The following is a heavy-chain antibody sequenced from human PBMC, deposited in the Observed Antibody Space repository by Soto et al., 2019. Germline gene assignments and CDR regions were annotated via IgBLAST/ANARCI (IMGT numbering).Heavy chain of an antibody. CDR2: IKQDGSEK. CDR3: ARATMVRGVIKRYYFDY. V-gene: IGHV3-7*05. D-gene: IGHD3-10*01. Sequence: GGSLRLSCAASGFTFSSYWMSWVRQAPGKGLEWVANIKQDGSEKYYVDSVKGRFTISRDNAKNSLYLQMNSLRAEDTAVYYCARATMVRGVIKRYYFDYWGQGTLVTVSS. CDR1: GFTFSSYW. J-gene: IGHJ4*02.